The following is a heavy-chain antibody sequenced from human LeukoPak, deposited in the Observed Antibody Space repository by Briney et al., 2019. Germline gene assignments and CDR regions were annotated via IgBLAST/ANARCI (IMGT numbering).Heavy chain of an antibody. CDR1: GFTFSSYS. J-gene: IGHJ4*02. D-gene: IGHD5-18*01. CDR3: AYSYGPYYYDY. V-gene: IGHV3-48*01. Sequence: PGGSLRLSCAASGFTFSSYSMNWVRRAPGKGLEWVSYITSSSTNIYYADSVKGRFTISRDNAKNSLYLQMNSLRAEDTAVYYCAYSYGPYYYDYWGQGTLVTVSS. CDR2: ITSSSTNI.